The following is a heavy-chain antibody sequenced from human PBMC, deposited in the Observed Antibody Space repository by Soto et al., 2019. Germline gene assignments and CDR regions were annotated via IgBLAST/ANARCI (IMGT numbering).Heavy chain of an antibody. CDR2: IYPGDSDT. Sequence: GESLKISCKTSGYSFTSHWIGWVRQTPGNGLELMGIIYPGDSDTRYSPSFQGQVTISADRSINTAYLQWSCLKASDTAIYYCARNDYNGNSVDYWGQGTLVTVSS. V-gene: IGHV5-51*01. CDR3: ARNDYNGNSVDY. D-gene: IGHD4-4*01. J-gene: IGHJ4*02. CDR1: GYSFTSHW.